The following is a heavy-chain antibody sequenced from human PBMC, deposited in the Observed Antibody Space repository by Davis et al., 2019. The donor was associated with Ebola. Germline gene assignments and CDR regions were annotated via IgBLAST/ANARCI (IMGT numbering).Heavy chain of an antibody. Sequence: GGSLRLSCAASGFTFSSYGMHWVRRVPGKGLEWVSGISWNSYYMYYGDPVKGRFTISRDNAKNSLYLQMNSLRPEDTALYYCAKDRADFSAFDVWGQGSMVTVSS. J-gene: IGHJ3*01. D-gene: IGHD2/OR15-2a*01. CDR3: AKDRADFSAFDV. CDR2: ISWNSYYM. CDR1: GFTFSSYG. V-gene: IGHV3-9*01.